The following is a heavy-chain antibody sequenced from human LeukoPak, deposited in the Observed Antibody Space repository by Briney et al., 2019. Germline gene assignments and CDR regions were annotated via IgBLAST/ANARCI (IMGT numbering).Heavy chain of an antibody. D-gene: IGHD2-15*01. Sequence: QPGGPLTLPCAASGYTFRSHAMRWLRQARGKGLEWVIPISGSDGRTFCADSEKGRFTIPRENPKITLYLHMNSLRAEDTAVYYCSKDSDKLAPPYYFYYWGQGALVTVSS. CDR1: GYTFRSHA. V-gene: IGHV3-23*01. CDR3: SKDSDKLAPPYYFYY. J-gene: IGHJ4*02. CDR2: ISGSDGRT.